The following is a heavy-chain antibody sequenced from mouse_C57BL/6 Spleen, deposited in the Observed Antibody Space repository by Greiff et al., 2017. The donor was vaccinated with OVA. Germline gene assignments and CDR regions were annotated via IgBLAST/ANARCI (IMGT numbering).Heavy chain of an antibody. D-gene: IGHD2-4*01. V-gene: IGHV1-81*01. CDR1: GYTFTSYG. CDR2: IYPRSGNT. Sequence: QVQLQQSGAELARPGASVKLSCKASGYTFTSYGISWVKQRTGQGLEWIGEIYPRSGNTYYNEKFKGKATLTADKSSSTAYMELRSLTSEESAVYFCARWDDYDGYFDVWGTGTTVTVSS. CDR3: ARWDDYDGYFDV. J-gene: IGHJ1*03.